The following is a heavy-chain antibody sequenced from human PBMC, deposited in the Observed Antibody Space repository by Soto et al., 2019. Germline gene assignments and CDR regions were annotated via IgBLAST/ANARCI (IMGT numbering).Heavy chain of an antibody. CDR3: ARLDIVVVPAAVHERNYYYYYYMDV. V-gene: IGHV4-39*07. J-gene: IGHJ6*03. CDR1: GGSISSSSSY. Sequence: SETLSLTCTVSGGSISSSSSYWGWIRQPPGKGLEWVGNIYYSGNTNYNPSLKSRVTISVDTSKNQFSLKLSSVTAADAAVYYCARLDIVVVPAAVHERNYYYYYYMDVWGKGTTVTVSS. D-gene: IGHD2-2*01. CDR2: IYYSGNT.